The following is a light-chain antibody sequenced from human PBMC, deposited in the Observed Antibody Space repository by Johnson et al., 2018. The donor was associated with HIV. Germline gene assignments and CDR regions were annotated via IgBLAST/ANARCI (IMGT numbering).Light chain of an antibody. J-gene: IGLJ1*01. Sequence: QSVLTQPPSVSAAPGQKVTVSCSGSNTNIGNDFVSWYQQLPGKAPRLLIYDNNKRPSGIPDRFSGSKSGTSATLGITGLKTGDEADYYCVGWDSSLSGYVFGTGTTVTGL. CDR2: DNN. CDR3: VGWDSSLSGYV. V-gene: IGLV1-51*01. CDR1: NTNIGNDF.